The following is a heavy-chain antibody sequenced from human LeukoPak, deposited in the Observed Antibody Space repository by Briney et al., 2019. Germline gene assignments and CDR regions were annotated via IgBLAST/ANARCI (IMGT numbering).Heavy chain of an antibody. CDR2: INSDGSST. D-gene: IGHD6-6*01. CDR1: GFTFSSYW. J-gene: IGHJ4*02. V-gene: IGHV3-74*01. CDR3: VGSSSSRGY. Sequence: QTGGSLRLSCAASGFTFSSYWMHWVRQAPGKGLVWVSHINSDGSSTNYADSVKGRFTISRDNAKNTLYLQMNTLRAEDTAVYYCVGSSSSRGYWGQGTLVTVSS.